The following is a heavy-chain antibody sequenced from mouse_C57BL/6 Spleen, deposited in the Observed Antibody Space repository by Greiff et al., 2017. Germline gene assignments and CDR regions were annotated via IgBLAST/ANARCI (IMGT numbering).Heavy chain of an antibody. CDR1: GYSITSGYY. V-gene: IGHV3-6*01. Sequence: ESGPGLVKPSQSLSLTCSVTGYSITSGYYWNWIRQFPGNKLEWMGYISYDGSNNYNPSLKNRISITRDTSKNQFFLKLNSVTTEDTATYYCAREDSSGLFDYWGQGTTLTVSS. CDR3: AREDSSGLFDY. CDR2: ISYDGSN. J-gene: IGHJ2*01. D-gene: IGHD3-2*02.